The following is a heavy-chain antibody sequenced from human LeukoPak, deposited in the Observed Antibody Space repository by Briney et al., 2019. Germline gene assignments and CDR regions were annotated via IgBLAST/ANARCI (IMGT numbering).Heavy chain of an antibody. CDR2: IIPIFGTA. CDR1: GGTFSSYA. CDR3: AGLGYCSSTSCYYFDY. J-gene: IGHJ4*02. D-gene: IGHD2-2*01. Sequence: SVKVSCKASGGTFSSYAISWVRQAPGQGLEWMGGIIPIFGTANYAQKFQGRVAITADESTSTAYMELSSLRSEDTAVYYCAGLGYCSSTSCYYFDYWGQGTLVTVSS. V-gene: IGHV1-69*13.